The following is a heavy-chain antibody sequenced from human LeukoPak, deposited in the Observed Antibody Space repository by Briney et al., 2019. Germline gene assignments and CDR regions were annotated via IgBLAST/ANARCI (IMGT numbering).Heavy chain of an antibody. Sequence: PGGSLRLSCEASGFTFSSYGMHWVRQAPGKGVEWVAFIRYDGDNKYYADSLKGRFIISRDNAKNILYLQMNSLNIEDTAVYYCAKEEGNTLGDYWGQGTLVTVSS. CDR2: IRYDGDNK. D-gene: IGHD7-27*01. J-gene: IGHJ4*02. CDR3: AKEEGNTLGDY. V-gene: IGHV3-30*02. CDR1: GFTFSSYG.